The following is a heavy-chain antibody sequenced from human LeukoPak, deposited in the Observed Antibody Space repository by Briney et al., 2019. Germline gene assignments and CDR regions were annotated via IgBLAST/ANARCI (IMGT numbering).Heavy chain of an antibody. CDR1: GGSISSYY. CDR3: ARDQSYYDSSGYYLGSFDI. CDR2: IYTSGST. J-gene: IGHJ3*02. D-gene: IGHD3-22*01. Sequence: SETLSLTCTVSGGSISSYYWSWIRQPAGKGLEWIGRIYTSGSTNYNPSLKSRVTMSVDTSKNQFSLKLSSVTAADTAVYYCARDQSYYDSSGYYLGSFDIWSQGTMVTVSS. V-gene: IGHV4-4*07.